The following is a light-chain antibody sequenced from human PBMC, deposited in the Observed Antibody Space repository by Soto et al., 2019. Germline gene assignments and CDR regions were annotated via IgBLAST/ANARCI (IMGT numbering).Light chain of an antibody. V-gene: IGKV3-11*01. Sequence: SVLPQSPGTLSLSPGERATLSCRASQSVSSYLAWYQQKPGQAPRLLIYDASTRATGIPARFSGSGSGTDFTLTITSLEPEDFAVYYCQQRSNWPPPFGQGTKVDIK. J-gene: IGKJ1*01. CDR2: DAS. CDR1: QSVSSY. CDR3: QQRSNWPPP.